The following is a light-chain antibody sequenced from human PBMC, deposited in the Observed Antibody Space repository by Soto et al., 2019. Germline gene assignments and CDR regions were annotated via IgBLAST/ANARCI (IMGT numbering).Light chain of an antibody. Sequence: EIVLTQSPATLSVSPWATVTLFFRASQSVSSSLAWYQQKPGRAPRLLIPGASTRASDIPARFSGSGSGTEFTLTISSLQSEDFAVYHCQQYNNGPPLTFGGGSKVDIK. CDR1: QSVSSS. CDR2: GAS. V-gene: IGKV3-15*01. J-gene: IGKJ4*01. CDR3: QQYNNGPPLT.